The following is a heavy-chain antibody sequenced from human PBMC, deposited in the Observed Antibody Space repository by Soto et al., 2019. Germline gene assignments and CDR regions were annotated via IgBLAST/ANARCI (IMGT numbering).Heavy chain of an antibody. CDR1: AFTFSYYE. V-gene: IGHV3-11*06. J-gene: IGHJ3*02. CDR3: ARDRIVGATTDAFDI. Sequence: GGSLRLSCSASAFTFSYYEMNWVRQTPRKGLEWVSYISSSSSYTNYADSVKGRFTISRDNAKNSLYLQMNSLRAEDTAVYYCARDRIVGATTDAFDIWGQGTMVTVSS. CDR2: ISSSSSYT. D-gene: IGHD1-26*01.